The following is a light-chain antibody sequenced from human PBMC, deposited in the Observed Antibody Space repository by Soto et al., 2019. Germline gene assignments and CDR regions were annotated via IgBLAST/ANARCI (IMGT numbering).Light chain of an antibody. Sequence: IQLTQSPSSLSTSVGDSVTITCRASQSISNFLNWYQHKPGKAPDLLIYAASTLFSGVPSRFRGSGSGTDFTLTITSLQPEDFATYYCQQSYRAPYTFGHGTKLEIK. CDR3: QQSYRAPYT. CDR2: AAS. CDR1: QSISNF. J-gene: IGKJ2*01. V-gene: IGKV1-39*01.